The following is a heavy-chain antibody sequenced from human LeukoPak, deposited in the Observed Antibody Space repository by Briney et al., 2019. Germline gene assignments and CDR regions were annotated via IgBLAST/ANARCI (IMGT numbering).Heavy chain of an antibody. J-gene: IGHJ4*02. V-gene: IGHV1-46*01. CDR3: AREIGPRQLHLWGSAFDY. D-gene: IGHD5-18*01. CDR1: GGTFSSYA. Sequence: ASVKVSCKASGGTFSSYAISRGRQAPGQGLEWMGIINPSGGGTSYAQKFQGRLTMTRDTSTTTVYMELSSLRSEDTAMYYCAREIGPRQLHLWGSAFDYWGQGTLVTVSS. CDR2: INPSGGGT.